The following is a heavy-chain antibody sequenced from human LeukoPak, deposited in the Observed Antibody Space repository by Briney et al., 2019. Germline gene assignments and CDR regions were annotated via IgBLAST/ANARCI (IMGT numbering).Heavy chain of an antibody. Sequence: ASVKGSCKASGYTFTSYAMNWVRQAPGQGLEWMGWINTNTGNPTYAQGFTGRFVFSLDTSVSTAYLQISSLKAEDTAVYYCARARAGITIFGVVTLFDYWGQGTLVTVSS. V-gene: IGHV7-4-1*02. CDR2: INTNTGNP. J-gene: IGHJ4*02. D-gene: IGHD3-3*01. CDR1: GYTFTSYA. CDR3: ARARAGITIFGVVTLFDY.